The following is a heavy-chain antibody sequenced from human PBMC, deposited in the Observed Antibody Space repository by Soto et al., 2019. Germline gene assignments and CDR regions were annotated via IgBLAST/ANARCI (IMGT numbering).Heavy chain of an antibody. CDR3: ARRAARLGHYYYYMDV. J-gene: IGHJ6*03. V-gene: IGHV3-11*01. Sequence: TGGSLRLSCAASGFTFSDYYMSWIRQAPGKGLEWVSYISSSGSTIYYADSVKGRFTISRDNAKNSLYLQMNSLRAEDTAVYYCARRAARLGHYYYYMDVWGKGTTVTVSS. CDR2: ISSSGSTI. CDR1: GFTFSDYY. D-gene: IGHD6-6*01.